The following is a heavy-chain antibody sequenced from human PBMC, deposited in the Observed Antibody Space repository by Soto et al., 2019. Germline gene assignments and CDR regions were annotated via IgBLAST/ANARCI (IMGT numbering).Heavy chain of an antibody. CDR3: ATRLSGGTDAFDI. D-gene: IGHD3-3*01. CDR1: GGPFNIYA. V-gene: IGHV1-69*13. Sequence: SVKVSSKASGGPFNIYAISWVRQAPGQGLEWMGGIIPIFGTANYAQKFQGRVTITADESTSTAYMELSSLRSEDTAVYSCATRLSGGTDAFDIWGEGTMVTVS. J-gene: IGHJ3*02. CDR2: IIPIFGTA.